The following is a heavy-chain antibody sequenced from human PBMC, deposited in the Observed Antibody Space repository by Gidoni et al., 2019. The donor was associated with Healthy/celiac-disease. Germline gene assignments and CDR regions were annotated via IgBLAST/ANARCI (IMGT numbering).Heavy chain of an antibody. CDR2: IWYDGSNK. D-gene: IGHD2-2*02. CDR1: GFTFSSYG. J-gene: IGHJ2*01. V-gene: IGHV3-33*01. Sequence: QVQLVESGGGVAQPGRSLRLPCPASGFTFSSYGMHWVRQAPGKGLEWVAVIWYDGSNKYYADSVKGRFTISRDNSKNTLYLQMNSLRAEDTAVYYCARTARAIVVVPAAISDWYFDLWGRGTLVTVSS. CDR3: ARTARAIVVVPAAISDWYFDL.